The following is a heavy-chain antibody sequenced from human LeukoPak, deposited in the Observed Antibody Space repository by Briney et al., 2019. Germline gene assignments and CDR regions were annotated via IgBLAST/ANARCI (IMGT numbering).Heavy chain of an antibody. V-gene: IGHV3-20*04. J-gene: IGHJ4*02. CDR2: INWGGDVT. D-gene: IGHD2-2*01. CDR1: GFTFDDHG. Sequence: PGGSLRLSCEASGFTFDDHGMSWVRHAPGKGLEWLSGINWGGDVTGYADSVKGRFTISRDNAKNSLFLQMNSLRAEDTAVYYCAKGGYCSSTSCYAIDYWGQGTLVTVSS. CDR3: AKGGYCSSTSCYAIDY.